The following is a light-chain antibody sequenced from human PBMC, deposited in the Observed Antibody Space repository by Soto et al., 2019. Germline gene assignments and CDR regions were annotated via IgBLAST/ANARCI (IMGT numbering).Light chain of an antibody. J-gene: IGLJ1*01. CDR1: SSDVGGYNY. CDR3: SSSTSSSTLV. CDR2: DVS. V-gene: IGLV2-14*01. Sequence: QSALTQPAAVAGSPGLPISISCTGTSSDVGGYNYVSWYQQHPGKAPKLMIYDVSNRPSGVSNRFSGSKSGNTASLTISGLQAEDEADYYSSSSTSSSTLVYGTGTKVTVL.